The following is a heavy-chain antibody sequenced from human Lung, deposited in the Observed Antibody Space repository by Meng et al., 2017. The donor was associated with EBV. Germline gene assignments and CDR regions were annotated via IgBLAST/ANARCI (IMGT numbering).Heavy chain of an antibody. CDR2: ISHSGDT. CDR1: AGFISSGDW. CDR3: ARAGYHRPADDY. J-gene: IGHJ4*02. Sequence: QVPLQGSGPGLVKPSGTLSLTCAVSAGFISSGDWWSWLRQPPGKGLEWIGEISHSGDTSYNPSLKGRITISIDKAKSQFSLKLTSVTAADTAVYYCARAGYHRPADDYWGQGTLVTVSS. V-gene: IGHV4-4*02. D-gene: IGHD6-25*01.